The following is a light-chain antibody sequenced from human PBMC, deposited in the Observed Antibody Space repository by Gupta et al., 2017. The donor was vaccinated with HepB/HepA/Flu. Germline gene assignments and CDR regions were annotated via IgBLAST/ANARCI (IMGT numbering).Light chain of an antibody. CDR1: QSVSSSY. Sequence: EIVLTQSPGTLSLSPGERATLSCRASQSVSSSYLAWYQQKPGQAPRLLIYGASSRATGIPDRFSGSGFGTDFTLTISRREQEDFAVYYCQQDGSSPSITFGQGTQVEIK. J-gene: IGKJ5*01. CDR2: GAS. CDR3: QQDGSSPSIT. V-gene: IGKV3-20*01.